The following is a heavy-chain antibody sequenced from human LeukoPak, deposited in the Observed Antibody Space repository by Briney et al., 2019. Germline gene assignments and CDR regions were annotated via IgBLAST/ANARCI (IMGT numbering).Heavy chain of an antibody. CDR1: GFTFSDYY. CDR3: VGEWDAFDI. J-gene: IGHJ3*02. CDR2: IKQDGSEK. V-gene: IGHV3-7*01. Sequence: GGSLRLSCAASGFTFSDYYMSWIRQAPGKGLEWVANIKQDGSEKYYVDSVKGRFTISRDNAKNSLYLQMNSLRAEDTAVYYCVGEWDAFDIWGQGTMVTVSS.